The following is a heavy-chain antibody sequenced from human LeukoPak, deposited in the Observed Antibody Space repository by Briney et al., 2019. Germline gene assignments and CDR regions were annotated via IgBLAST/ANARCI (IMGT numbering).Heavy chain of an antibody. D-gene: IGHD4-23*01. CDR1: GYSISSGYY. CDR2: IYHSGST. Sequence: SETLSLTCTVSGYSISSGYYWGWIRQPPGKGLEWIGSIYHSGSTYYNPSLKSRVTISVDTSKNQFSLKLSSVTAADTAVYYCTRDYGGYSGHFDYWGQGSLVTVSS. J-gene: IGHJ4*02. CDR3: TRDYGGYSGHFDY. V-gene: IGHV4-38-2*02.